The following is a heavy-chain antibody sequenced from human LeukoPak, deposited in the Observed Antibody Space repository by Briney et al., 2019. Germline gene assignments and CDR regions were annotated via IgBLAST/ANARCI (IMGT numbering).Heavy chain of an antibody. Sequence: GGSLRLYCAASGFTFSSYWMSWIRQAPGKGLEWVANIKQDGSEKYYVDSVKGRFTISRDNAKNSLYLQMNSLRAEDTAVYYCARSKRWPRGGLGYFDYWGQGTLVTVSS. V-gene: IGHV3-7*01. CDR2: IKQDGSEK. CDR1: GFTFSSYW. J-gene: IGHJ4*02. D-gene: IGHD5-24*01. CDR3: ARSKRWPRGGLGYFDY.